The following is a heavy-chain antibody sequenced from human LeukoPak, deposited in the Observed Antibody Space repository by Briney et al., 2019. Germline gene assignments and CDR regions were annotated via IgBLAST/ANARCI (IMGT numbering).Heavy chain of an antibody. V-gene: IGHV3-23*01. D-gene: IGHD3-3*01. Sequence: GGSLRLSCAASGFTFSSYAMSWVRQAPGKGPEWVSAISGSGGSTYYADSVKGRFTISRDNSKNTLYLQMNSLRAEDTAVYYCAKDSTIFGVVTHFDYWGQGTLVTVSS. CDR1: GFTFSSYA. CDR2: ISGSGGST. J-gene: IGHJ4*02. CDR3: AKDSTIFGVVTHFDY.